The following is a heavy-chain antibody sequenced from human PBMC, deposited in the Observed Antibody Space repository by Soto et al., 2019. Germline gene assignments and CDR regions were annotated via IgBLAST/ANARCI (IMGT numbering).Heavy chain of an antibody. CDR2: VYFGGST. Sequence: SETLSLTCTVSGGSIRSYYWSWIRQPAGKGLEWIGRVYFGGSTNYSPSLKSRVTMSIDTSKNQFSMKMSPVTAADTAVDYCARGPGGFGDFSLDYWGQGTLVTVSS. D-gene: IGHD3-16*01. V-gene: IGHV4-4*07. CDR1: GGSIRSYY. CDR3: ARGPGGFGDFSLDY. J-gene: IGHJ4*02.